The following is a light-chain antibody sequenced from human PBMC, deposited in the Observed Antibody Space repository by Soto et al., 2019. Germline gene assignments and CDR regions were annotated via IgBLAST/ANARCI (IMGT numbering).Light chain of an antibody. V-gene: IGLV1-47*01. Sequence: QSVLTQPPSASGTPGQRVTISCSGSSSNIGSNYVYWYQQLPGTAPKLLIYRNNQRPSGFPDRFSGSNSGTSASLAISGLRSEDEADYYCSAWDDSLSGVVFGGGTKVTVL. J-gene: IGLJ2*01. CDR1: SSNIGSNY. CDR2: RNN. CDR3: SAWDDSLSGVV.